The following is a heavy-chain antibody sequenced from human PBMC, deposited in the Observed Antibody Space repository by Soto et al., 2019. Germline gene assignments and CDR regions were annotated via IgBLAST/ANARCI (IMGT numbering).Heavy chain of an antibody. J-gene: IGHJ4*02. V-gene: IGHV3-23*01. CDR3: AKADYSYSWAPGDY. Sequence: DVQVLESGGGLVQPGGSLRLSCVISRLTFSNYAMNWVRQAPGKGLEWVSSISGSGDTTYYADSVKGRFTISRDNSKNTLYLQMNSLRVEDTALYYCAKADYSYSWAPGDYWGQGTLVTVSS. CDR1: RLTFSNYA. CDR2: ISGSGDTT. D-gene: IGHD6-13*01.